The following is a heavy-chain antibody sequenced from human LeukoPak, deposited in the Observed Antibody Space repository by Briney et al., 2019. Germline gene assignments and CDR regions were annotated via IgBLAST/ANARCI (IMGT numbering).Heavy chain of an antibody. V-gene: IGHV4-61*01. CDR3: ARDRPRYSSSWYGGIDY. CDR1: GGSVSSGSYY. D-gene: IGHD6-13*01. Sequence: PSETLSLTCTVSGGSVSSGSYYWSWIRQPPGTGLEWIGYIYYSGSTNYNPSLKSRVTISVDTSKNQFSLNLSSVTAADTAVYYCARDRPRYSSSWYGGIDYWGQGTLVTVSS. CDR2: IYYSGST. J-gene: IGHJ4*02.